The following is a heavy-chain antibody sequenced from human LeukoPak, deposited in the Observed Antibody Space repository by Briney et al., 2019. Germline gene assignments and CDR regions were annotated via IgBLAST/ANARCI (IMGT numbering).Heavy chain of an antibody. CDR1: GFTFSSYS. V-gene: IGHV3-23*01. D-gene: IGHD3-9*01. CDR3: ATRGDILTGYPYYFDY. J-gene: IGHJ4*02. CDR2: ISGSGGST. Sequence: HPGGSLRLSCAASGFTFSSYSMNWVRQAPGKGLEWVSAISGSGGSTYYADSVKGRFTISRDNSKNTLYLQMNSLRAEDTAVYYCATRGDILTGYPYYFDYWGQGTLVTVSS.